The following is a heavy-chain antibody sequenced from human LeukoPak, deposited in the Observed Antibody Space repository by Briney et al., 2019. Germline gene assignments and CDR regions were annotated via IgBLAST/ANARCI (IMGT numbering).Heavy chain of an antibody. Sequence: GGSLRLSCAASGFSFNNYATYWVRQAPGKGLEWVALISYDGGDKYYAESMKGRITISRDNAENTLYLQMNNLRPDDTAFYFCVKEGVEYSYSYGDYWGQGTLVTVSS. J-gene: IGHJ4*02. CDR1: GFSFNNYA. CDR3: VKEGVEYSYSYGDY. D-gene: IGHD3-16*01. CDR2: ISYDGGDK. V-gene: IGHV3-30*18.